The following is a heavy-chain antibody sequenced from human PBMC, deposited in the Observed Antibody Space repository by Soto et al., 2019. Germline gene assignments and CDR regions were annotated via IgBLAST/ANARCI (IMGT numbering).Heavy chain of an antibody. D-gene: IGHD5-12*01. Sequence: QLQLQESGSGLVKPSQTLSLTCAVSGGSISSGGYSWSWIRQPPGKGLEWIGYIYHSGSTYYNPSLKSRVTRSVDTAKTPLSLKLSSVTAADTAVYYCAAGGGLPRYYWGQGTLVTVSS. CDR3: AAGGGLPRYY. CDR1: GGSISSGGYS. CDR2: IYHSGST. V-gene: IGHV4-30-2*01. J-gene: IGHJ4*02.